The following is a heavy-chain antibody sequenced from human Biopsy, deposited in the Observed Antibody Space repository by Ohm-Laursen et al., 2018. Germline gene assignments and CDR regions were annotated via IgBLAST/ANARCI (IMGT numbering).Heavy chain of an antibody. CDR1: GFTFPYHA. Sequence: SLRLSCTASGFTFPYHAMHWVRQAPGKGQELVSGISWNSGSINYAVSVQGRFTISRDNAKNSLYLQMNSLRVEDTALYFCARLGEVHGLWYFDFWGQGALVTVSS. CDR3: ARLGEVHGLWYFDF. CDR2: ISWNSGSI. V-gene: IGHV3-9*01. J-gene: IGHJ4*02. D-gene: IGHD2-21*01.